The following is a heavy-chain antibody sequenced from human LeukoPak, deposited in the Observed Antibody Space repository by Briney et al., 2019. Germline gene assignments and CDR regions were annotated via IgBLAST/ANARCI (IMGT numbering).Heavy chain of an antibody. J-gene: IGHJ5*02. CDR3: ARQPPPFLRYFDDRNWFDP. Sequence: RGESLKISCKGSGYSFPSYWIGWVRQMPGKGLEWMGIIYPGDSDTRYSPSFQGQVTISADKSISTAYLQWSSLKASDTAMYYCARQPPPFLRYFDDRNWFDPWGQGTLVTVSS. CDR2: IYPGDSDT. V-gene: IGHV5-51*01. D-gene: IGHD3-9*01. CDR1: GYSFPSYW.